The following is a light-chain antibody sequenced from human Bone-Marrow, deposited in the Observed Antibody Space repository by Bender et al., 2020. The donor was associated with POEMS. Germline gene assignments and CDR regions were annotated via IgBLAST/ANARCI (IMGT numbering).Light chain of an antibody. CDR3: QSYDTNNHWV. V-gene: IGLV6-57*04. J-gene: IGLJ3*02. CDR1: SGSIASNF. CDR2: EDN. Sequence: NFMLTQPHSVSESPGKTVIISCTRSSGSIASNFVQWFQQRPGSVPTTVIYEDNQRLSGVPDRFSGSIDRSSNSAALTITGLKPEDEADYYCQSYDTNNHWVFGGGTRVTVL.